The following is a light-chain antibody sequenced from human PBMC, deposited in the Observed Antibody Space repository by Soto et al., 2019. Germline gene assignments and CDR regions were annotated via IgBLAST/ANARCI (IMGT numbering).Light chain of an antibody. Sequence: QSALTQPASVSGSPGQSITIYCTGTSSDVGGYNFVSWYQQHPGRAPKLLIYEVSRRPSGVSNRFSGSKSGDTASLTISGLQAEDEADYYCYSYRGYYTRVFGTGTKVTVL. CDR1: SSDVGGYNF. V-gene: IGLV2-14*01. CDR2: EVS. J-gene: IGLJ1*01. CDR3: YSYRGYYTRV.